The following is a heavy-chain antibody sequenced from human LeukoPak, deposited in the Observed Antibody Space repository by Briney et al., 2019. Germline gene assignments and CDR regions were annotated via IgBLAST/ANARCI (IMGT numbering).Heavy chain of an antibody. CDR1: GYTFTGYY. D-gene: IGHD6-6*01. CDR2: INPNSGGT. CDR3: ARGEEYSSSSWSLDYYYYMDV. Sequence: GASVKVSCKASGYTFTGYYMHWVRQAPGQGLEWMGWINPNSGGTNYAQKFQGRVTMTRDTSISTAYMELSRLRSDDTAVYYCARGEEYSSSSWSLDYYYYMDVWGKGTTVTVSS. J-gene: IGHJ6*03. V-gene: IGHV1-2*02.